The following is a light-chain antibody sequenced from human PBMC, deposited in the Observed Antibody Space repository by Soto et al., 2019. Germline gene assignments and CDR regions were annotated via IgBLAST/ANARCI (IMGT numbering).Light chain of an antibody. Sequence: EIVLTQSPGTLSLSPGERATLSCRASQSVSSNYLAWYQQKPGQAPRLLIYDASSRPTDIPARFSGSGSGTDFTLTISSLQPEDFATYYCQHADSFPLITFGQGTRLEI. V-gene: IGKV3-20*01. J-gene: IGKJ5*01. CDR3: QHADSFPLIT. CDR1: QSVSSNY. CDR2: DAS.